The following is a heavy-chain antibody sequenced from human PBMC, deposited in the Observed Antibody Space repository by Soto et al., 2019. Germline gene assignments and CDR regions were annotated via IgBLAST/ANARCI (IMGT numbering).Heavy chain of an antibody. V-gene: IGHV3-74*01. CDR1: GFTFSSSW. CDR2: INTDGSAT. Sequence: PGGSLRLSCVVSGFTFSSSWMHWVRQAPGRGLVWVSRINTDGSATNYADSVKGRFTISRDNAKNTLYLQMNSLRAEDTAVYYCARPYSSSWVTFDYWGHGTLVTVSS. CDR3: ARPYSSSWVTFDY. D-gene: IGHD6-13*01. J-gene: IGHJ4*01.